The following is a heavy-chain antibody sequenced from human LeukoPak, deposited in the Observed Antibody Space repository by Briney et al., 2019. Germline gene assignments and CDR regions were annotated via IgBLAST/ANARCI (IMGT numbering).Heavy chain of an antibody. CDR1: GFTFDDYG. CDR2: INWNSNNR. D-gene: IGHD6-6*01. Sequence: GGSLRLSCAASGFTFDDYGMTWVRQAPGKGLEWVSGINWNSNNRSYADSVKGRFTISRDNAKNSLYLQMNSLRAEDTAFYYCARVMGPSIAVRNVDFWGQGTLVTVSS. J-gene: IGHJ4*02. CDR3: ARVMGPSIAVRNVDF. V-gene: IGHV3-20*04.